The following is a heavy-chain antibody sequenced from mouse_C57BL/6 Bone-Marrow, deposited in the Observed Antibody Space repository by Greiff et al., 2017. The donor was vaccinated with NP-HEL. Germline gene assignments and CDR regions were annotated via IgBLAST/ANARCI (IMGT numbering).Heavy chain of an antibody. CDR2: IDPENGDT. D-gene: IGHD1-1*01. Sequence: EVQLQQSGAELVRPGASVKLSCTASGFNIKDDYMHWVKQRPEQGLEWIGWIDPENGDTEYASKFQGKATITADTSSNTAYLQLSSLTSEDTAVYYCTTGAYYGSSYGAWFAYWGQGTLVTVSA. J-gene: IGHJ3*01. V-gene: IGHV14-4*01. CDR1: GFNIKDDY. CDR3: TTGAYYGSSYGAWFAY.